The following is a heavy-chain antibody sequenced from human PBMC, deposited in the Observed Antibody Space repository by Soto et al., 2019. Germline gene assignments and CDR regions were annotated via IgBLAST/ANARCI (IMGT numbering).Heavy chain of an antibody. D-gene: IGHD3-10*01. V-gene: IGHV2-5*02. CDR3: AHRRHFHGNRDGGSFDS. CDR1: GFSLTARPVG. CDR2: AYWDDDN. J-gene: IGHJ4*02. Sequence: QITLKESAPALMKATQTLTLTCTFSGFSLTARPVGLGCLRQAPGKALEWLAFAYWDDDNRYNPSLKNRISIPKDTSNRQVVLTKAKMDPADTATYYCAHRRHFHGNRDGGSFDSWGPGTLVTVSS.